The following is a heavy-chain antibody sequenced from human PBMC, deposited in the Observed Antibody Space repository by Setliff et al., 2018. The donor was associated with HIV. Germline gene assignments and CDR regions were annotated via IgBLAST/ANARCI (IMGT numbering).Heavy chain of an antibody. CDR1: GYAISSGFY. V-gene: IGHV4-38-2*01. J-gene: IGHJ4*02. D-gene: IGHD7-27*01. CDR3: ARLNWGSAVEY. Sequence: LSLTCAVSGYAISSGFYWGWIRQSPGKGLEWIGSLYHSGSTYYSPSLKSRVTISTDTSRNQFSLHLSSVTAADTAIYYCARLNWGSAVEYWGQGTLVTVSS. CDR2: LYHSGST.